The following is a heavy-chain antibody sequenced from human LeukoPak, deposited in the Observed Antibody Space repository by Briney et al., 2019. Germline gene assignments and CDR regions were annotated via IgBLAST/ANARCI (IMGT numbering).Heavy chain of an antibody. D-gene: IGHD3-22*01. V-gene: IGHV4-39*01. CDR3: ARQAYYDSTGYPYYYYYMDV. J-gene: IGHJ6*03. Sequence: TSETLSLTCTVSGGSISSTNFYWGWIRQPPGKGLEWIGIIYYSGGTYNNPSLKSRVTISVDTSKNQFSPKLSSVTAADTAVYYCARQAYYDSTGYPYYYYYMDVWGKGTTVTVSS. CDR1: GGSISSTNFY. CDR2: IYYSGGT.